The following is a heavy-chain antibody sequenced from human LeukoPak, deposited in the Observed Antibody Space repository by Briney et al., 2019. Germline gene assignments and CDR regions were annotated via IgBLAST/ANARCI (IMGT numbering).Heavy chain of an antibody. CDR3: ARAPRDYYDSSGYYYFDY. D-gene: IGHD3-22*01. CDR1: GFTFSSYS. Sequence: GGSLRLSCAASGFTFSSYSMNWVRQAPGKGLEWVSYISSSSSTIYYADSVKGRFTISRDNAKNSLYLQMNSLRAEDTAVYYCARAPRDYYDSSGYYYFDYWGQGTLVTVSS. J-gene: IGHJ4*02. CDR2: ISSSSSTI. V-gene: IGHV3-48*04.